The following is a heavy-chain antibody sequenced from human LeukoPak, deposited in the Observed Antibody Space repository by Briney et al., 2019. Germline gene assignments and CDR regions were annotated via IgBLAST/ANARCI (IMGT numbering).Heavy chain of an antibody. CDR3: ARDPPGTGG. Sequence: SETLSLTCAVYGGSFSGYYWSWIRQPPGKGLEWIGEINHSGSTSYNPSLKSRVTISVDTSKNQFSLKLSSVTAADTAVYYCARDPPGTGGWGQGTLVTVSS. J-gene: IGHJ4*02. D-gene: IGHD3-10*01. CDR1: GGSFSGYY. CDR2: INHSGST. V-gene: IGHV4-34*01.